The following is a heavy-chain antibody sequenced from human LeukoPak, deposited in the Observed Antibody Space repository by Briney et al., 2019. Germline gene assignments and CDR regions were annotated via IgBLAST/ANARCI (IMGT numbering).Heavy chain of an antibody. J-gene: IGHJ4*02. D-gene: IGHD3-9*01. Sequence: ASVKVSCKASGYTFTGYYVHWVRQAPGQGLEWMGWINPNSGDTNYAQKFQGRVTMTRDTSISTAYMELSRLTSDDTAVYYCASGDHYDVLTGFQTPSHLSDYWGQGTLVTVSS. CDR2: INPNSGDT. CDR1: GYTFTGYY. V-gene: IGHV1-2*02. CDR3: ASGDHYDVLTGFQTPSHLSDY.